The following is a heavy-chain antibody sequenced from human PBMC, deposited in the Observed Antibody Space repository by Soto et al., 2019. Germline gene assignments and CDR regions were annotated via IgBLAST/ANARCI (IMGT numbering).Heavy chain of an antibody. D-gene: IGHD6-13*01. CDR1: GYSFTSYW. CDR2: IDPSDSYT. CDR3: ARHSPVGSSSWYSYYFDY. J-gene: IGHJ4*02. V-gene: IGHV5-10-1*01. Sequence: GESLKISCKGSGYSFTSYWISWVRQMPGKGLEWMGRIDPSDSYTNYSPSFQGHVTISADKSISTAYLQWSSLKASDTAMYYCARHSPVGSSSWYSYYFDYWGQGTLVTVS.